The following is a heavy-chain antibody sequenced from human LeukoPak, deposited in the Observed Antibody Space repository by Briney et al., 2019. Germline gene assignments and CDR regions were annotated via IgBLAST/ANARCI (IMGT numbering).Heavy chain of an antibody. V-gene: IGHV3-74*01. J-gene: IGHJ4*02. Sequence: GGSLRLSCAASGFTLSTYWMDWVRQAPGQGLVWLSRINSDSRSTNYADSVKGRFTISRANAKNTLHLQMNCLRAEATAVYYCARNTYHFVTGPYFDSWGQGTLVTVSS. CDR3: ARNTYHFVTGPYFDS. CDR2: INSDSRST. CDR1: GFTLSTYW. D-gene: IGHD3-9*01.